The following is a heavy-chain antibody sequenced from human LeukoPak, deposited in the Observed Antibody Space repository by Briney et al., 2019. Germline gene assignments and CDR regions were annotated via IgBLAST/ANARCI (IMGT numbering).Heavy chain of an antibody. CDR1: GGSFSGYY. Sequence: SETLSLTCAVYGGSFSGYYWSWIRQPPGKGLEWIGEINHSGSTNYNPSLKSRVTISVDTSKNQFSLKLSSVTAADTAVYYCARHQSSTGTSTPFDYWGQGTLVTVSS. D-gene: IGHD1-1*01. J-gene: IGHJ4*02. V-gene: IGHV4-34*01. CDR2: INHSGST. CDR3: ARHQSSTGTSTPFDY.